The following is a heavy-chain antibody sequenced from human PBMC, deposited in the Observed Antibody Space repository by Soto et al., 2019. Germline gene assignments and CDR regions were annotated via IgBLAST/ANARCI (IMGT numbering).Heavy chain of an antibody. CDR3: ARSDWYYDILTGRTDAFDI. D-gene: IGHD3-9*01. J-gene: IGHJ3*02. CDR2: ISAYNGNT. CDR1: GYTFTSYG. V-gene: IGHV1-18*01. Sequence: GASVKVSCKASGYTFTSYGISWVRQAPGQGLEWMGWISAYNGNTNYAQKLQGRVTMTTDTSTSTAYMELRSLRSDDTAVYYCARSDWYYDILTGRTDAFDIWGQGTMVTVSS.